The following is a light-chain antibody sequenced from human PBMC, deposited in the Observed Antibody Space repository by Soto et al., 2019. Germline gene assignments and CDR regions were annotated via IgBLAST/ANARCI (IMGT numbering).Light chain of an antibody. CDR1: SSNVGTSHD. V-gene: IGLV1-40*01. J-gene: IGLJ3*02. Sequence: QPVLTQPPSVSGAPGQRVTISCTGNSSNVGTSHDVHWYQQLPDTAPRLLIYGNTNRPSGVPDRFSGSRSGTSASLAITGLQAEDEADYYCISYIPSTTTHWVFGGGTKLTVL. CDR2: GNT. CDR3: ISYIPSTTTHWV.